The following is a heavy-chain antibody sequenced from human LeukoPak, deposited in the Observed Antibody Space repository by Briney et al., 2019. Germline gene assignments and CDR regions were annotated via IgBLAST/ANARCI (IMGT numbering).Heavy chain of an antibody. CDR3: ARLPKYYDILTGYLDAFDI. D-gene: IGHD3-9*01. CDR2: IYYSGST. J-gene: IGHJ3*02. Sequence: SETLSLTCTVSGGSISSYYWSWIRQPPGKGLEWIGYIYYSGSTNYNPSLKSRVTISVDTSKNQFSLKLSSVTAADTAVYYCARLPKYYDILTGYLDAFDIWGQGTMVTVSS. V-gene: IGHV4-59*08. CDR1: GGSISSYY.